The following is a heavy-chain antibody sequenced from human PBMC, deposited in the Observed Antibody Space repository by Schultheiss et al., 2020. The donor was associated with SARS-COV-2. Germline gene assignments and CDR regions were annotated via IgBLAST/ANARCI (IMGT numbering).Heavy chain of an antibody. D-gene: IGHD2-15*01. V-gene: IGHV3-74*01. J-gene: IGHJ3*02. CDR3: TRDGGGDTGVGAFDI. CDR1: GFTFSSYW. Sequence: GGSLRLSCAASGFTFSSYWMHWVRQAPGKGLVWVSRINSDGSSTNYADSVKGRFTISRDNSKNTLYLQINSLRAEDTAVYYCTRDGGGDTGVGAFDIWGQGTMVTVSS. CDR2: INSDGSST.